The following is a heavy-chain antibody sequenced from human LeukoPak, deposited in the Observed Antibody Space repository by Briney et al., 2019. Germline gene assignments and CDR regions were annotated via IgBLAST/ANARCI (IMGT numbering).Heavy chain of an antibody. CDR3: ASSSSGSYYYMDV. CDR1: GGSISSGTYY. CDR2: IYTTGST. J-gene: IGHJ6*03. D-gene: IGHD3-10*01. V-gene: IGHV4-61*02. Sequence: PSQTLSLTRTVSGGSISSGTYYWSWIRQPAGKGLEWIGRIYTTGSTNYNPSLKSRVTISVDTSKNQFSLKLSSVTAADTAVYFCASSSSGSYYYMDVWGKGTTVTVSS.